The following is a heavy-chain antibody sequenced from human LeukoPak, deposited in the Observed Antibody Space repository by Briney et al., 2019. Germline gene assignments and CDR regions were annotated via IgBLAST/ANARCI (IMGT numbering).Heavy chain of an antibody. V-gene: IGHV3-30*02. D-gene: IGHD3-10*01. CDR3: AKGVGGSANYYYMDV. Sequence: GGSLRLSCAASGFTFSSYGMHWVRQAPGKGLKWVAFIRYDGSDKYYADSVKGRFTISRDNSKNTLYLQMNSLRAEDTAMYYCAKGVGGSANYYYMDVWGKGTTVTVSS. J-gene: IGHJ6*03. CDR1: GFTFSSYG. CDR2: IRYDGSDK.